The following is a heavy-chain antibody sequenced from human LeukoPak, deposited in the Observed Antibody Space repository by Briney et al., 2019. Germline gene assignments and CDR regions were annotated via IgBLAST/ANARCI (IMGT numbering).Heavy chain of an antibody. J-gene: IGHJ4*02. CDR3: ARSRGAGPGAYFDY. D-gene: IGHD6-19*01. CDR2: ISSSGSSI. CDR1: GFTFGDYE. V-gene: IGHV3-48*03. Sequence: PGGSLRLSCAASGFTFGDYEMNWVRQAPGKGLEWVSHISSSGSSIYYADSVKGRFTISRDNAKNSLYLQMNSLRAEDTAVYYCARSRGAGPGAYFDYWGQGTLITVSS.